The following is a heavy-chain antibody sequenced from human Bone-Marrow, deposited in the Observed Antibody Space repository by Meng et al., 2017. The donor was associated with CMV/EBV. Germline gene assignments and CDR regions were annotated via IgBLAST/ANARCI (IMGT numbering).Heavy chain of an antibody. CDR2: IYGDDDK. D-gene: IGHD2/OR15-2a*01. CDR1: WVSLSHSGVG. Sequence: ILEQSGPKLVQPTQTLAMTFNSAWVSLSHSGVGVGQTHQHAGKALELLALIYGDDDKRYSPSLKIRLTITKDTSKNQVVLTVTNMDPVDTATYYCAHNSIRVYFDYWGQGTLVTVSS. CDR3: AHNSIRVYFDY. J-gene: IGHJ4*02. V-gene: IGHV2-5*02.